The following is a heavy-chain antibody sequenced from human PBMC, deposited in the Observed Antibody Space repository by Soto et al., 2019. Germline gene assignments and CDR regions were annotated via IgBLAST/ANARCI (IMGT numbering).Heavy chain of an antibody. CDR1: GGSISSSSYY. CDR2: IYYSGST. J-gene: IGHJ5*02. D-gene: IGHD2-15*01. Sequence: QLQLQESGPGLVKPSETLSLTCTVSGGSISSSSYYWGWIRQPPGKGLEWIGSIYYSGSTYYNPSLKSRVTISVDTSKNQFSLKLSAVTAADTAVYYCASEGDIVVVVAATRGGFDPCGQGTLVTVSS. V-gene: IGHV4-39*01. CDR3: ASEGDIVVVVAATRGGFDP.